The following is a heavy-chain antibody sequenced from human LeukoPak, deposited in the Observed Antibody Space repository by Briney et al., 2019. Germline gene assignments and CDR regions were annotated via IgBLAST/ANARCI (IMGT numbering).Heavy chain of an antibody. CDR2: MRTSGITV. V-gene: IGHV3-11*01. Sequence: YMRTSGITVYYADSVKGRFTISRDNAKKSLYLQMNSLRVEDTAVYYCARGVPHYHTWSAVSPQRIEYPYYGMDVWGQGTTVTVSS. CDR3: ARGVPHYHTWSAVSPQRIEYPYYGMDV. D-gene: IGHD3-3*01. J-gene: IGHJ6*02.